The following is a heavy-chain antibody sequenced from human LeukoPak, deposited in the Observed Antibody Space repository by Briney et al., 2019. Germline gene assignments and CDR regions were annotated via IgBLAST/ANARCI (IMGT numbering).Heavy chain of an antibody. CDR3: ARRSGDGYNYDYGMDV. CDR1: GGSISSYY. J-gene: IGHJ6*02. V-gene: IGHV4-59*08. D-gene: IGHD5-24*01. CDR2: IYYSGST. Sequence: SETLSLTCTVSGGSISSYYWSWIRQPPGKGLEWIGYIYYSGSTDYNPSLKSRVTISVDTSKNQFSLKLSSVTAADTVVYYCARRSGDGYNYDYGMDVWGQGTTVTVSS.